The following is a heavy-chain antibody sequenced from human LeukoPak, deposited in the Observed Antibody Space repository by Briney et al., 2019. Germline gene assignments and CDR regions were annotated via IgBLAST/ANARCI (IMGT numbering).Heavy chain of an antibody. J-gene: IGHJ4*02. V-gene: IGHV4-38-2*02. CDR3: ATKDYKALTD. Sequence: PSETLSLTCTVSGYSISSGYYWGWIRQPPGKGLEWIGSIYHSGSTYYNPSLKSRVTISVDTSKNQLSLKLSSVTAADTAVYYCATKDYKALTDWGQGTLVTISS. CDR1: GYSISSGYY. D-gene: IGHD4/OR15-4a*01. CDR2: IYHSGST.